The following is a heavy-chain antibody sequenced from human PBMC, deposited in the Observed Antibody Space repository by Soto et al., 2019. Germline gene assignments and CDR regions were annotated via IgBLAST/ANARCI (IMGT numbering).Heavy chain of an antibody. CDR1: GFTFSDYY. CDR3: ARDIGEAYDSSGYKDP. Sequence: PGGSLRLSCAVSGFTFSDYYMSWIRQAPGKGLEWVAFISNSGSYTNYAGSVRGRFTISRDNAKNSLYLQMNNLRAEDSAVYFCARDIGEAYDSSGYKDPWGQGTLVTVSS. J-gene: IGHJ5*02. CDR2: ISNSGSYT. D-gene: IGHD3-22*01. V-gene: IGHV3-11*05.